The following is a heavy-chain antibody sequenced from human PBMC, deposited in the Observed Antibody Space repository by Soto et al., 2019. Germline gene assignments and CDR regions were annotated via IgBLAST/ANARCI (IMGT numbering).Heavy chain of an antibody. V-gene: IGHV3-7*03. J-gene: IGHJ4*02. D-gene: IGHD6-13*01. Sequence: PAGSLTLSCAASAFTFSSYWMSWVRQAPGKGLEWVAKIKQDGSEKYYVDSVKGRFTISRDNSKNTLYLQMSSLRAEDTAVYYCARGFSAGKGSPPDFWGQGSLVTVSS. CDR3: ARGFSAGKGSPPDF. CDR1: AFTFSSYW. CDR2: IKQDGSEK.